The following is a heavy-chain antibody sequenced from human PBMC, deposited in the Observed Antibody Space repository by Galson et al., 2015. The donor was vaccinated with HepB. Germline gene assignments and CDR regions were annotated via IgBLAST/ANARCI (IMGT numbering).Heavy chain of an antibody. D-gene: IGHD5-18*01. CDR3: ARVDTAIQGYYYGIDV. CDR1: GFTFGIYG. Sequence: SLRLSCAASGFTFGIYGMHWVRLAPGKGLEYVSAISSNGGSTYYADSVKGRFTISRDNSKNTLYLQMSSLRAEDTAVYYCARVDTAIQGYYYGIDVWGQGTTVTVSS. J-gene: IGHJ6*02. V-gene: IGHV3-64D*06. CDR2: ISSNGGST.